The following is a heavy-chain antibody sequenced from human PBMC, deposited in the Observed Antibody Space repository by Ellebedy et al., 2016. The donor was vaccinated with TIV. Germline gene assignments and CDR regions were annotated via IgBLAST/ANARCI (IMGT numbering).Heavy chain of an antibody. V-gene: IGHV1-2*04. CDR3: ARHYYDSSGLRLRAFDI. D-gene: IGHD3-22*01. J-gene: IGHJ3*02. Sequence: ASVKVSCXASGYTFTGYYIHWVRQAPGQGLEWMGWISPNTGGTNYAQSFEGWVTMTSDTSTRTAYMELSSLRSEDTAVYYCARHYYDSSGLRLRAFDIWGQGTMVTVSS. CDR1: GYTFTGYY. CDR2: ISPNTGGT.